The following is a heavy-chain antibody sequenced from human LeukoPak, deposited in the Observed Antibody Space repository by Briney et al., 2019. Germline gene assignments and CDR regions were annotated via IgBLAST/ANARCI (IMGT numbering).Heavy chain of an antibody. CDR1: GGSISSYY. Sequence: SETLSLTCTVSGGSISSYYWGWIRQPAGKGLEWIGRIYTSGSTNYNPSLKSRVTMSVDTSKNQFSLKLSSVTAADTAVYYCARDPWSGSYYEYNWFDPWGQGTLVTVSS. CDR2: IYTSGST. D-gene: IGHD1-26*01. J-gene: IGHJ5*02. V-gene: IGHV4-4*07. CDR3: ARDPWSGSYYEYNWFDP.